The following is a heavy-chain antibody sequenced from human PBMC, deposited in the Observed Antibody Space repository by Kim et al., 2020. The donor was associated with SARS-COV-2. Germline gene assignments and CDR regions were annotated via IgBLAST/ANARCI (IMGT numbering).Heavy chain of an antibody. J-gene: IGHJ4*02. D-gene: IGHD3-3*01. Sequence: KSRVTISVDTSKNQFSLKRSSVTAADTAVYYCARWGRSYDFWSGYSSFDYWGQGTLVTVSS. V-gene: IGHV4-30-2*04. CDR3: ARWGRSYDFWSGYSSFDY.